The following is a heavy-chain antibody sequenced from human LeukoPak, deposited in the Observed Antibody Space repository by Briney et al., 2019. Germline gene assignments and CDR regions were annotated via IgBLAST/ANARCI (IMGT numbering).Heavy chain of an antibody. CDR3: AKVKARATVRIAVAGYYFDY. CDR1: GFTFSSYG. CDR2: ISYDGSNK. D-gene: IGHD6-19*01. Sequence: GGSLRLSCAASGFTFSSYGMHWVRQAPGKGLEWVAVISYDGSNKYYADSVKGRFTISRDNSKNTLYLQMNSLRAEDTAVYYCAKVKARATVRIAVAGYYFDYWGQGTLVTVSS. J-gene: IGHJ4*02. V-gene: IGHV3-30*18.